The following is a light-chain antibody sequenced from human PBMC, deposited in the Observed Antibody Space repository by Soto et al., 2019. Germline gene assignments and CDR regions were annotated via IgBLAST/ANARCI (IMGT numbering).Light chain of an antibody. CDR3: SSYTSSSTLFV. Sequence: QSALTQPASVSGSPGQPITISCTGTSSNVGGYNYVSWYQQHPGKAPKLMIYDVSNRPSGVSDRFSGSKSGNTASLTISGLQAEDEADYYCSSYTSSSTLFVFGGGTKVTVL. V-gene: IGLV2-14*01. CDR1: SSNVGGYNY. CDR2: DVS. J-gene: IGLJ2*01.